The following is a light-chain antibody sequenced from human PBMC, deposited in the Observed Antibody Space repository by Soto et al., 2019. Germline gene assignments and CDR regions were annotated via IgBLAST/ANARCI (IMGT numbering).Light chain of an antibody. CDR2: DVS. CDR1: QSISTS. V-gene: IGKV3-15*01. CDR3: RQYNNWPPLT. J-gene: IGKJ4*01. Sequence: EIVMTQSPATLSVSPGERATLSCRASQSISTSLAWYQQKPGQAPRLLIYDVSTRATGVPGRFSGGGSGTECTLPISGLQSEDFAVYYCRQYNNWPPLTFGGGTKLEIK.